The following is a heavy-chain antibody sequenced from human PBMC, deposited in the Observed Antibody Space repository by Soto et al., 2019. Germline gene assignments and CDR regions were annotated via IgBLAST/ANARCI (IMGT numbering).Heavy chain of an antibody. V-gene: IGHV6-1*01. Sequence: SQTLSRACAISGEGVSSNSAALNWIRQSPSRGLEWLGRTYYRSKWYNDYAVSVKSRITINPDTSKNQFSLQLNSVTPEDTAVYYCATVYSIDYYYYYMDGWGKGTTVTVSS. D-gene: IGHD2-15*01. CDR2: TYYRSKWYN. CDR3: ATVYSIDYYYYYMDG. CDR1: GEGVSSNSAA. J-gene: IGHJ6*03.